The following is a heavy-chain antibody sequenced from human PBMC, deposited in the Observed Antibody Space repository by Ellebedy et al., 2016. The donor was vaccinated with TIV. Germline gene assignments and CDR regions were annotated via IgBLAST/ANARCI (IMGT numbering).Heavy chain of an antibody. CDR1: GGSSNNDH. J-gene: IGHJ5*02. CDR2: VNQRRTT. CDR3: ARMRGVAGPRWFDP. V-gene: IGHV4-59*08. D-gene: IGHD6-19*01. Sequence: MPSETLSLTCLVPGGSSNNDHWSWIWQSPGKGLEWIGYVNQRRTTKYNSSLRSRVTKSIDTSKNQFSLTVTSVTAADTAVYFCARMRGVAGPRWFDPWGPGTQVIVSS.